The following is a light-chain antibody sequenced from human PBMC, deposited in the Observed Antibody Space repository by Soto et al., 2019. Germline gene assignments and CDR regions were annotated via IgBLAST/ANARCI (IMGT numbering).Light chain of an antibody. CDR3: FSYTANDNLM. CDR1: NSDVGRYNS. CDR2: AVR. Sequence: QSVLTQPHSVSGSPGQSVTISCTGTNSDVGRYNSVSWYQQLPGKAPQLIISAVRQRPSGVPDRFSGSKSGNTASLTISGLQTDDEADYFCFSYTANDNLMFGGGTKLTVL. J-gene: IGLJ3*02. V-gene: IGLV2-11*01.